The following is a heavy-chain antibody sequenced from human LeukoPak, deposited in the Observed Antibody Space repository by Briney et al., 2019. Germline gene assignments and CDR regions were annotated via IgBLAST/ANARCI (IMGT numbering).Heavy chain of an antibody. Sequence: ASVKVSCKPSGFKFTSYDLSWVRQAPGQGLEWMGWISAYNGNTNYAQKLQGRVTMTTDTSTSTAYMELRSLRSDDTAVYYCARDRVVVPAAMGLFDYWGQGTLVTVSS. CDR1: GFKFTSYD. CDR3: ARDRVVVPAAMGLFDY. V-gene: IGHV1-18*01. D-gene: IGHD2-2*01. CDR2: ISAYNGNT. J-gene: IGHJ4*02.